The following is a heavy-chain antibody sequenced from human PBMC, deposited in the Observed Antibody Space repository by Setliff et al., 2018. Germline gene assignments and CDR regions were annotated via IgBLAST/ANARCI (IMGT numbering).Heavy chain of an antibody. J-gene: IGHJ4*02. CDR2: INPNSGGA. CDR1: GYTFAGYY. Sequence: ASVKVFCKASGYTFAGYYMHWVRQAPGQGLEWMGWINPNSGGANYAQKFQGRVTMTRDTSTSTIYMELASLISEDTAVYYCARAGDTATNRKGVFEFWGQGTLVTVSS. V-gene: IGHV1-2*02. D-gene: IGHD4-17*01. CDR3: ARAGDTATNRKGVFEF.